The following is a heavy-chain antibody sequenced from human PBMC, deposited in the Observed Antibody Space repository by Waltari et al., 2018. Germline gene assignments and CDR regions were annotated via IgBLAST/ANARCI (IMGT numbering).Heavy chain of an antibody. J-gene: IGHJ4*02. V-gene: IGHV4-59*01. Sequence: QVQLQESGPGLVKPSETLSLTCTVSGGSISRYYWSWIRQPPGKGLEWIGYIYYSGSTNYNPSLKSRVTISVDTSKNQFSLKLSSVTAADTAVYYCARSQWLALDYWGQGTLVTVSS. CDR1: GGSISRYY. CDR3: ARSQWLALDY. D-gene: IGHD6-19*01. CDR2: IYYSGST.